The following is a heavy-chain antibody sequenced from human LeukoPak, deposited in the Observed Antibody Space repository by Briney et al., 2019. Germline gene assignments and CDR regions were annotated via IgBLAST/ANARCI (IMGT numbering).Heavy chain of an antibody. V-gene: IGHV4-34*01. J-gene: IGHJ4*02. CDR2: INHSGST. CDR3: ARSLITPGYFDY. D-gene: IGHD3-22*01. CDR1: GGSFSGYY. Sequence: SETPSLTCAVYGGSFSGYYWSWIRQPPGKGLEWIGEINHSGSTNYNPSLKSRVTISVDTSKNQFSLKLSSVTAADTAVYYCARSLITPGYFDYWGQGTLVTVSS.